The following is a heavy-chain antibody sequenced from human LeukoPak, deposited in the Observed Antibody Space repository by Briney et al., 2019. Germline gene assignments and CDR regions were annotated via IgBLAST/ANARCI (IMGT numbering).Heavy chain of an antibody. CDR1: GFTFDDYG. D-gene: IGHD5-12*01. CDR3: ARSDRGYSGYDALGYYYYMDV. Sequence: TGGSLRLSCAASGFTFDDYGMSWVRQAPGKGLEWVSGINWNGGSTDYADSVKGRFTISRDNAKNSLYLQMNSLRAEDTALYYCARSDRGYSGYDALGYYYYMDVWGKGTTVTVSS. J-gene: IGHJ6*03. V-gene: IGHV3-20*04. CDR2: INWNGGST.